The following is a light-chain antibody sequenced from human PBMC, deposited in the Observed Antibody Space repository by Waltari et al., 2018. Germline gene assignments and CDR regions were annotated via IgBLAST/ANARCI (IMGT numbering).Light chain of an antibody. V-gene: IGKV3-11*01. CDR2: AAS. J-gene: IGKJ1*01. CDR1: QSVGRS. CDR3: QQRSIWPWT. Sequence: EIVLTQSPATLSLSPGEGATLSCRASQSVGRSLAWYQQKPGQAPRLVLYAASNRATGIPDRFSGSNSGTDFSLTISSLEAEDFAVYYCQQRSIWPWTFGLGTKVEVK.